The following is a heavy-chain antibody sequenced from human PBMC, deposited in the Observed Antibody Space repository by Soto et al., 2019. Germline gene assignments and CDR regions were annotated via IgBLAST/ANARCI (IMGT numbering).Heavy chain of an antibody. V-gene: IGHV3-33*01. Sequence: PGGSLRLSCAASGFTFSSYGMHWVRQAPGKGLEWVAVIRYDGSNKYYADSVKGRFTISRDNSKNTLYLQMNSLRAEDTAVYYCARDYDSSGYPRYYFDYWGQGTLVTVSS. CDR2: IRYDGSNK. J-gene: IGHJ4*02. D-gene: IGHD3-22*01. CDR3: ARDYDSSGYPRYYFDY. CDR1: GFTFSSYG.